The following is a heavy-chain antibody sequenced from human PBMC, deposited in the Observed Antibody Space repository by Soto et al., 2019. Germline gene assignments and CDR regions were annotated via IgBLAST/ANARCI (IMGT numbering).Heavy chain of an antibody. CDR3: ARPYSSGWYGDLDY. CDR1: GFTFSSYA. Sequence: TGGSLRLSCAASGFTFSSYAMSWVRQAPGKGLEWVSAISGSGGSTYYADSVKGRFTISRGNSKNTMYLQMNSLRVEDTAVYYCARPYSSGWYGDLDYWGQGTLVTVS. J-gene: IGHJ4*02. CDR2: ISGSGGST. V-gene: IGHV3-23*01. D-gene: IGHD6-19*01.